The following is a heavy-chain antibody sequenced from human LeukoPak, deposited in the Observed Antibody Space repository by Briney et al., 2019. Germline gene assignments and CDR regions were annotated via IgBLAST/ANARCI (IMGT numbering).Heavy chain of an antibody. D-gene: IGHD5-18*01. V-gene: IGHV3-66*01. CDR3: AKDRIQYSYGYGPDY. CDR1: GFTVTNNY. J-gene: IGHJ4*02. CDR2: IHMGGTT. Sequence: GGSLRLSCAASGFTVTNNYMSWVRQAPGKGLEWVSVIHMGGTTYYADSVKGRFSISRDNSKNTLYLQMNSLRAEDTAVYYCAKDRIQYSYGYGPDYWGQGTLVTVSS.